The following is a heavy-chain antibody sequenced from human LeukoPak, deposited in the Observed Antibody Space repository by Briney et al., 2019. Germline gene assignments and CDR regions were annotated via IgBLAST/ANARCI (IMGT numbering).Heavy chain of an antibody. V-gene: IGHV3-15*01. CDR3: TWMATIFTVDY. CDR2: IRNDRIT. J-gene: IGHJ4*02. CDR1: GLTFSDAW. D-gene: IGHD5-12*01. Sequence: SGESLRLSCVLSGLTFSDAWMSWVRQAPGKGLEWVGRIRNDRITDYAAPVQGRFSISRDNSKNTFYLQMNSLRAEDTGMYFCTWMATIFTVDYWGQGTLVTVSS.